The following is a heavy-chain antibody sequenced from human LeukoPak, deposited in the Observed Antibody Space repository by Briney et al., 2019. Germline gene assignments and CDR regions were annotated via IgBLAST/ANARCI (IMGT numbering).Heavy chain of an antibody. CDR1: GFTLSNHW. CDR3: ARNNGMDV. CDR2: VNRDGSET. J-gene: IGHJ6*02. Sequence: GGSLRLSCAASGFTLSNHWMTWVRQVPGRGPEWVANVNRDGSETYYLDSVKGRFTISKDNAKNSLYLQMNSPRAEDTALYHCARNNGMDVWGQGTTVIVSS. V-gene: IGHV3-7*03.